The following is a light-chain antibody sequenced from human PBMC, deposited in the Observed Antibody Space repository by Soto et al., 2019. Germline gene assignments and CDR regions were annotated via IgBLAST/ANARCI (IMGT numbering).Light chain of an antibody. CDR1: QTISGTY. J-gene: IGKJ1*01. Sequence: EIVLTQSPGTLSLSPGERATLSCRASQTISGTYLAWYQQKPGQAPRLLIYSSSSRAAGVSDRFSGSGSGTDFRLTISRLEPEDFAMYYCQQYGRSPTWTFGQGTKVEVK. V-gene: IGKV3-20*01. CDR2: SSS. CDR3: QQYGRSPTWT.